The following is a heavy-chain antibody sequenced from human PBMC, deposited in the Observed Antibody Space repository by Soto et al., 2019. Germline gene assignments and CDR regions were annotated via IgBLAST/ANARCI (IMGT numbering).Heavy chain of an antibody. CDR3: ARGYRDYYGSGSYFRRNYYFDY. CDR2: INHSGST. J-gene: IGHJ4*02. Sequence: PSETLSLTCAVYGGCFSGYYGSWIRQPPGKGLEWIGEINHSGSTNYNPSLKSRVTISVDTSKNQFSLKLSSVTAADTAVYYCARGYRDYYGSGSYFRRNYYFDYWGQGTLVTVSS. D-gene: IGHD3-10*01. CDR1: GGCFSGYY. V-gene: IGHV4-34*01.